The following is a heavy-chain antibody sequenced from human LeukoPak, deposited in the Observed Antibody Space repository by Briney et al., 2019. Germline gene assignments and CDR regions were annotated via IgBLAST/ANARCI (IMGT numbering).Heavy chain of an antibody. CDR2: IYYSGST. J-gene: IGHJ6*02. CDR3: ARINRYCSGGSCYPQNNYYYYGMDV. CDR1: GGSISSYY. D-gene: IGHD2-15*01. Sequence: SETLSLTCTVSGGSISSYYWSWIRQPPGKGLEWIGYIYYSGSTNYNPSLKSRVTISVDTSKNQFSLKLSSVTAADTAVYYCARINRYCSGGSCYPQNNYYYYGMDVWGQGTTVTVSS. V-gene: IGHV4-59*01.